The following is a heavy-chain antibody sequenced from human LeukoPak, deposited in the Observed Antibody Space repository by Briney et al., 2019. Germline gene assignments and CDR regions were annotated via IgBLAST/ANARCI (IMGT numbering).Heavy chain of an antibody. V-gene: IGHV3-48*03. Sequence: GGSLRLSCAASGFTFSSYEMKWVRQAPGEGLEGGSYISSSGSTIYYADSVKGRFTISRDKAKNPLYLQLTSLRAEDTAVYYWAELGITMIGGVWGKGTTVTISS. CDR2: ISSSGSTI. CDR1: GFTFSSYE. CDR3: AELGITMIGGV. J-gene: IGHJ6*04. D-gene: IGHD3-10*02.